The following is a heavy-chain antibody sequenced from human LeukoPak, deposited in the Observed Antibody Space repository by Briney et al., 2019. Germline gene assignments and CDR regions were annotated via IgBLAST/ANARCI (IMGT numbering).Heavy chain of an antibody. J-gene: IGHJ6*02. CDR1: GGSISGYY. CDR3: ARGNYSNYVSYYYYYGMDV. V-gene: IGHV4-59*01. CDR2: IYYSGST. Sequence: SETLSLTCTVSGGSISGYYWSWIRQPPGKGLEWIGYIYYSGSTNYNPSLESRVTISVDTSKNQFSLKLSSVTAADTAVYYCARGNYSNYVSYYYYYGMDVWGQGTTVTVSS. D-gene: IGHD4-11*01.